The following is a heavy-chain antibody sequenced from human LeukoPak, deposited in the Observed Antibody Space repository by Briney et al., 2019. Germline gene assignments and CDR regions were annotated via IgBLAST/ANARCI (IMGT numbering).Heavy chain of an antibody. V-gene: IGHV1-2*02. CDR2: INPNSGGT. CDR3: ARAQLPGIAVAGHDY. J-gene: IGHJ4*02. CDR1: RYTFTGYY. D-gene: IGHD6-19*01. Sequence: ASVKVSCKASRYTFTGYYMHWVRQAPGQGLEWMGWINPNSGGTNYAQKLQGRVTMTRDTSISTAYMELSRLRSGGAAVYYCARAQLPGIAVAGHDYWGRGTLVTVSS.